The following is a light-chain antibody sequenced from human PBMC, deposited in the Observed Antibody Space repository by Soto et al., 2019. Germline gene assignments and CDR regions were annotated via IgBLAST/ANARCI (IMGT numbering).Light chain of an antibody. J-gene: IGLJ1*01. V-gene: IGLV2-8*01. Sequence: QSALTQPPSASGSPGQSVAIPCTGTSSDVGGYNYVSWYQQHPGKAPKLMVYEVNKRPSGVPNRFSGSKSGNTASLTVPGLQAEDEADYYCSSYAGSSNVFGTGTKVTVL. CDR2: EVN. CDR1: SSDVGGYNY. CDR3: SSYAGSSNV.